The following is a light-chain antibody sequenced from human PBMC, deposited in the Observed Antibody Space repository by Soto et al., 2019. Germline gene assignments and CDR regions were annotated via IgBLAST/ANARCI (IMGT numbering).Light chain of an antibody. J-gene: IGKJ1*01. CDR3: QQYNN. Sequence: EIVMTQSPATLSVSPGERATISCRASQSVSSNLAWYQQKPGQTPRLLIYGASTRATGIPARFSGSGSGTEFTLTISSLQSEDFAVYYCQQYNNFGQGTKV. V-gene: IGKV3-15*01. CDR2: GAS. CDR1: QSVSSN.